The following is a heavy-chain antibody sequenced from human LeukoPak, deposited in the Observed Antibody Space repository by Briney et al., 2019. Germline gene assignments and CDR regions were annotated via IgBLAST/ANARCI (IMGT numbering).Heavy chain of an antibody. D-gene: IGHD3-3*01. CDR3: AKDLITIFGVVSSYYYYYYMDV. CDR1: GFTFSSYG. J-gene: IGHJ6*03. CDR2: VSYDGSNK. Sequence: GGSLRLSCAASGFTFSSYGMHWVRQAPGKGPDWVAVVSYDGSNKYYADSVQGRFTISRDNSKNKLYLQMNSLRAEDTAVYYCAKDLITIFGVVSSYYYYYYMDVWGKETTVTVSS. V-gene: IGHV3-30*18.